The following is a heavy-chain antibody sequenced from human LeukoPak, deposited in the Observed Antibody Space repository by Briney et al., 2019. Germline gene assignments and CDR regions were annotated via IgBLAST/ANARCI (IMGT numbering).Heavy chain of an antibody. J-gene: IGHJ4*02. CDR2: FFRCGST. D-gene: IGHD5-24*01. Sequence: PGGSLRLSWAASGFPVRYKYMSWGPQAPGEGGEGVSFFFRCGSTFYADSVKGRLTIYRDNSQNTLYLQTNSLRAADTAVYYCARDFMATITDYWGQGTLVTVSS. V-gene: IGHV3-66*01. CDR3: ARDFMATITDY. CDR1: GFPVRYKY.